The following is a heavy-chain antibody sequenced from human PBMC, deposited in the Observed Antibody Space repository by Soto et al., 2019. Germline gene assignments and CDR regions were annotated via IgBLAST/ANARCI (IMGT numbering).Heavy chain of an antibody. D-gene: IGHD3-16*01. Sequence: PGGSLRLSCAASGFTFSSFAMNWVRQAPGKGLEWVSAISGSGDSTHYADSVKGRFTISRDNSKNTLYLQMNSLRAEDTAIYYCATRGPQYYFYYWGQGTLVTVSS. J-gene: IGHJ4*02. CDR3: ATRGPQYYFYY. V-gene: IGHV3-23*01. CDR2: ISGSGDST. CDR1: GFTFSSFA.